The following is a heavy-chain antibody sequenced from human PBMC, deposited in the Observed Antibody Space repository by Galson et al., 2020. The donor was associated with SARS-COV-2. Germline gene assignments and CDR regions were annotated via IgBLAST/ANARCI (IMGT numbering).Heavy chain of an antibody. CDR1: GGSFSGYY. CDR2: INHSGST. D-gene: IGHD2-21*01. Sequence: SETLCLTCAAYGGSFSGYYWSWIRQPPGKGLEWIGEINHSGSTNYNPSLKSRVTISVDTSKNQFSLKLSSLTAADTAVYYCARIASISDWYYYYYMDVWGKGTTVTVSS. CDR3: ARIASISDWYYYYYMDV. V-gene: IGHV4-34*01. J-gene: IGHJ6*03.